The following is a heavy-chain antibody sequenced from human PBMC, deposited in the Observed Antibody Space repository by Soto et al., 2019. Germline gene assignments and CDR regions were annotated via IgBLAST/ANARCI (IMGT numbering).Heavy chain of an antibody. Sequence: GGSLRLSCAASGFAFTDYALSWVRQAPGKGLEWVATISGIGGSTYLADSVKGRLSISRDNSKNTVSLLMNSLRAEDTAVYFCARGSSGYISSWYYFDYWGRGTLVTVSS. CDR2: ISGIGGST. CDR1: GFAFTDYA. J-gene: IGHJ4*02. D-gene: IGHD6-13*01. V-gene: IGHV3-23*01. CDR3: ARGSSGYISSWYYFDY.